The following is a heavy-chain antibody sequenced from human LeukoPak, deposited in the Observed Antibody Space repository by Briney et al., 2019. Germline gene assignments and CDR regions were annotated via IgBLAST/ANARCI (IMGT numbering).Heavy chain of an antibody. Sequence: ASVKVSCKASGFSFTSSAMQWVRQARGQRLEWIGWIVVGSGNTNYAQKFQERVTITRDMSTSTAYMELSSLRSEDTAVYYCAADAVAGDYYYYMDVWGKGTTVTVSS. D-gene: IGHD6-19*01. J-gene: IGHJ6*03. V-gene: IGHV1-58*02. CDR3: AADAVAGDYYYYMDV. CDR1: GFSFTSSA. CDR2: IVVGSGNT.